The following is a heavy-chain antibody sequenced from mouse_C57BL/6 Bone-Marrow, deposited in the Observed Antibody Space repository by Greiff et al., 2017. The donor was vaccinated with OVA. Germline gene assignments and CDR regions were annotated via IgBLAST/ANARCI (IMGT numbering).Heavy chain of an antibody. CDR1: GFTFSDYY. CDR2: ISNGGGST. J-gene: IGHJ4*01. Sequence: EVQLVESGGGLVQPGGSLKLSCAASGFTFSDYYMYWVRQTPEKRLEWVAYISNGGGSTYYPDTVKGRFTISRDNAKNTLYLQMSRLKSEDTAMYYCARHAYSNLYAMDYWGQGTSVTVSS. V-gene: IGHV5-12*01. D-gene: IGHD2-5*01. CDR3: ARHAYSNLYAMDY.